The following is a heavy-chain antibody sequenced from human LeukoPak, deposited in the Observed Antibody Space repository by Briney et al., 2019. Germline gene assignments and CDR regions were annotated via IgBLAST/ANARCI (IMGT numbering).Heavy chain of an antibody. J-gene: IGHJ4*02. CDR3: ARDSGGSYFDY. V-gene: IGHV3-48*01. Sequence: AGGSLRLSCAASGFTLSTYSMNWVRQAPGKGLEWVSYISSRSSTIYYADSVKGRFTFSRDNAKNSLYLQMNSLRAEDTAVYYCARDSGGSYFDYWGQGTLVTVSS. D-gene: IGHD1-26*01. CDR2: ISSRSSTI. CDR1: GFTLSTYS.